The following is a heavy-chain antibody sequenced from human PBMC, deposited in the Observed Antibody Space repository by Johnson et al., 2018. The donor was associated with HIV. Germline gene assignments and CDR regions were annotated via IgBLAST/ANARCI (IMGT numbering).Heavy chain of an antibody. D-gene: IGHD5-12*01. CDR2: ISWDGGST. CDR3: AKDSKWLRSEGVGAFDI. CDR1: GFTFDDYG. V-gene: IGHV3-43D*03. Sequence: GGSLRLSCAASGFTFDDYGMSWVRQAPGKGLEWVSLISWDGGSTYYADSVKGRFTISRDNSKNSLYLQMNSLRAEDTALYYCAKDSKWLRSEGVGAFDIWGQGTMVTVSS. J-gene: IGHJ3*02.